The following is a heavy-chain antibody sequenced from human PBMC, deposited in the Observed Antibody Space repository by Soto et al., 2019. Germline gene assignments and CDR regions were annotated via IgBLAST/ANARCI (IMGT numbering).Heavy chain of an antibody. Sequence: QVQVVQSGAEVNKPGASVKVSCKASGYTFRAYSMNWVHQAPGQRLEWMGWINGVNGNTEYSQTFQGRVTITRDTSASIAYMELSSLRPEDTAVYYCARGSNAGLDYWGQGTLVTVSS. CDR3: ARGSNAGLDY. V-gene: IGHV1-3*01. CDR1: GYTFRAYS. J-gene: IGHJ4*02. CDR2: INGVNGNT. D-gene: IGHD4-4*01.